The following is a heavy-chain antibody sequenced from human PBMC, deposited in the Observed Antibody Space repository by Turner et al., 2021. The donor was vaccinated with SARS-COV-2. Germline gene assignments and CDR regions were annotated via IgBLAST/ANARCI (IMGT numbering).Heavy chain of an antibody. Sequence: QVQLVESGGGVVQPGRSLRRSCAASRFTFSSYGMHWVRQAPGKGLEWVAVTSYDGSNKYYADSVKGRFTISRDNSKNTLYLQMNSLRAEDTAVYYCAKQQGLYSNPMYYFDYWGQGTLVTVSS. CDR2: TSYDGSNK. V-gene: IGHV3-30*18. CDR1: RFTFSSYG. D-gene: IGHD4-4*01. J-gene: IGHJ4*02. CDR3: AKQQGLYSNPMYYFDY.